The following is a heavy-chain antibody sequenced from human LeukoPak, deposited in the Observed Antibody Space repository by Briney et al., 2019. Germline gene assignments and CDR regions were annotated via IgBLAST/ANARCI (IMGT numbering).Heavy chain of an antibody. CDR2: IYSGGST. CDR1: GFTVSSYY. CDR3: ANGSTCGGDCYYFDY. D-gene: IGHD2-21*02. Sequence: GGSLRLSCAASGFTVSSYYMSWVRQAPGKGLEWVSVIYSGGSTYYAASAKGRFTIFCDNSKNTLYLQMNSLRAADNPAYYCANGSTCGGDCYYFDYWGQATLVTVSS. V-gene: IGHV3-53*01. J-gene: IGHJ4*02.